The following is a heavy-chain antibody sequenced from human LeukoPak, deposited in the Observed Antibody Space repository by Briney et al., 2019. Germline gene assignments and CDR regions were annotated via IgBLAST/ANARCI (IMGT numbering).Heavy chain of an antibody. V-gene: IGHV3-33*01. D-gene: IGHD2-2*01. Sequence: GGSLRLSCAASGFTFSSYGMHWVRQAPGKGLEWVAVIWYDGSNKYYADSVKGRFTISRDNSKNTLYLQMNSLRAEDTAVYYCARESRLGYCSSTSCYGPLWPLDYWGQGTLVTVSS. CDR2: IWYDGSNK. J-gene: IGHJ4*02. CDR3: ARESRLGYCSSTSCYGPLWPLDY. CDR1: GFTFSSYG.